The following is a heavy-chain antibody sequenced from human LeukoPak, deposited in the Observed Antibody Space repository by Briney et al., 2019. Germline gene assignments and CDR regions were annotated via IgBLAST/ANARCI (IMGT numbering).Heavy chain of an antibody. CDR1: GFTFSSYA. Sequence: GGSLRLSCAASGFTFSSYAMHWVRQAPGKGLEWVAVISYDGSNKYYADSVKGRFTISRDNSKNTLYLQMNSLRAEDTAVYYCAKDRIIMIVVAKILFDPWGQGTLVTVSS. J-gene: IGHJ5*02. CDR2: ISYDGSNK. D-gene: IGHD3-22*01. V-gene: IGHV3-30-3*01. CDR3: AKDRIIMIVVAKILFDP.